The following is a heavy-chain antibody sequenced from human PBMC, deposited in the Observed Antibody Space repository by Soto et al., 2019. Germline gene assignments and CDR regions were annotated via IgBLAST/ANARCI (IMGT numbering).Heavy chain of an antibody. Sequence: QVQLQQWGAGLLKPSETLSLTCAVYGGSFSGYYWSLIRQPPGKGLEWIAESNHSGSTNYNPSLKSRVTISVDSSKNQFSLKLSSVTAADTAVYYCARWHPDHYCRGGSCYQPYWGQGTLVTVSS. D-gene: IGHD2-15*01. CDR2: SNHSGST. CDR1: GGSFSGYY. J-gene: IGHJ4*02. CDR3: ARWHPDHYCRGGSCYQPY. V-gene: IGHV4-34*01.